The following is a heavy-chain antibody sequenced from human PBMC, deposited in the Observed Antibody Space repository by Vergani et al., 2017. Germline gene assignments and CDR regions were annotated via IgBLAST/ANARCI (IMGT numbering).Heavy chain of an antibody. Sequence: QLQLQESGPGLVKPSETLSLTCTVSGGSISSSSYYWGWIRQPPGKGLEWIGRIYYSGSTYYNPSLKSRVTISVDTSKNQFSLKLSSVTAADTAVYYCARYVEPRRMYSSSWSDYWGQGTLVTVSS. CDR1: GGSISSSSYY. CDR3: ARYVEPRRMYSSSWSDY. D-gene: IGHD6-13*01. CDR2: IYYSGST. J-gene: IGHJ4*02. V-gene: IGHV4-39*01.